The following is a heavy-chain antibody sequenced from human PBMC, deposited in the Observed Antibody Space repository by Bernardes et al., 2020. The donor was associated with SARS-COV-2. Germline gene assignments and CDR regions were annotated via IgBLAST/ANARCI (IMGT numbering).Heavy chain of an antibody. V-gene: IGHV4-59*01. D-gene: IGHD2-2*02. CDR3: ARSLGGEYQLLYSWFDP. CDR1: GGSISSYY. J-gene: IGHJ5*02. Sequence: TLSLTLTVSGGSISSYYWSWIRQPPGKGLEWIGYIYYSGSTNYNPSLKSRVTISVDTSKNQFSLKLSSVTAADTAVYYCARSLGGEYQLLYSWFDPWGQGTLVTGSS. CDR2: IYYSGST.